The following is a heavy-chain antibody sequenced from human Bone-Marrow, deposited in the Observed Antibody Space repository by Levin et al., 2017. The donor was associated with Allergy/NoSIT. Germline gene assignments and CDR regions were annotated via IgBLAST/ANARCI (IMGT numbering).Heavy chain of an antibody. V-gene: IGHV4-4*07. D-gene: IGHD6-19*01. CDR2: IYTSGST. CDR1: GGSISSYY. J-gene: IGHJ4*02. Sequence: GSLRLSCTVSGGSISSYYWSWIRQPAGKGLEWIGRIYTSGSTNYRTSLKSRVTMSVDTSKNQFSLNLRSVTAADTAVYYCARVAPQAVAGHYFDYWGLGTLVTVFS. CDR3: ARVAPQAVAGHYFDY.